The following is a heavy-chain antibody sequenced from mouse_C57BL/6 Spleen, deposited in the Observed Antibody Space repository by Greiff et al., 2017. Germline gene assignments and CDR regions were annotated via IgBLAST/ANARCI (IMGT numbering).Heavy chain of an antibody. D-gene: IGHD3-3*01. J-gene: IGHJ3*01. CDR3: ARGTAYGAY. V-gene: IGHV1-50*01. CDR2: IDPSDSYT. Sequence: QVQLQQPGAELVQPGASVKLSCKASGYTFTSYWMQWVKQRPGQGLEWIGEIDPSDSYTNYNQKFKGKATLTVDTSSSTAYMQLSSLTSEDSAVYYCARGTAYGAYWGQGTLVTVSA. CDR1: GYTFTSYW.